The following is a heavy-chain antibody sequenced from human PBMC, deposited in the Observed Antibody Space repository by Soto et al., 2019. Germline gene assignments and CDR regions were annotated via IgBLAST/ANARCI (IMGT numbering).Heavy chain of an antibody. D-gene: IGHD5-12*01. CDR3: AKDGEEGYSGDDLGNWFDP. J-gene: IGHJ5*02. CDR1: GFTFSSYG. CDR2: ISSDGSNK. Sequence: GESLKISCAASGFTFSSYGMHWVRQAPGKGLEWVAVISSDGSNKYYADSVKGRFTISRDNSKNTLYLQMNSLRAEDTAVYYCAKDGEEGYSGDDLGNWFDPWGQGTLVTVSS. V-gene: IGHV3-30*18.